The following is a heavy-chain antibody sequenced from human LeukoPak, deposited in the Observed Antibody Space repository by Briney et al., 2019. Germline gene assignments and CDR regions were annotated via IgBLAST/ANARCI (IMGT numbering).Heavy chain of an antibody. J-gene: IGHJ3*01. V-gene: IGHV3-23*01. CDR2: ISGSGGST. D-gene: IGHD3/OR15-3a*01. CDR3: AKKKLDIDAFDV. Sequence: GGSLRLSCAASGFTFSSYAMRWVRQAPGKGLEWVSAISGSGGSTFYADSVKGRFTISRDNSKNTLYLQMNSLRAEDTAVYYCAKKKLDIDAFDVGGQGTMVTVSA. CDR1: GFTFSSYA.